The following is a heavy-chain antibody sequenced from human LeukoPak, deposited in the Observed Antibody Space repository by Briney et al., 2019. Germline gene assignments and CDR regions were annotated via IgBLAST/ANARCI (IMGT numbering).Heavy chain of an antibody. CDR3: ARGMVRGVIFDY. CDR2: MNPNSGNT. CDR1: GYTFTSYD. V-gene: IGHV1-8*01. D-gene: IGHD3-10*01. Sequence: GASVKVSCKASGYTFTSYDINWVRQATGQGLEWMGWMNPNSGNTGYAQKFQGRVTMTRNTSISTAYMELGSLRSEDTAVYYCARGMVRGVIFDYWGQGTLVTVSS. J-gene: IGHJ4*02.